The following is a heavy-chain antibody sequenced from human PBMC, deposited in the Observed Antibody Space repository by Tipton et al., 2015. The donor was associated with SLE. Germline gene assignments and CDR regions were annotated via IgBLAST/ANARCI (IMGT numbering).Heavy chain of an antibody. J-gene: IGHJ4*02. V-gene: IGHV4-39*07. CDR2: IYYSGST. D-gene: IGHD5-18*01. CDR1: GGSISSSSYY. CDR3: ARATYSYGYSPDY. Sequence: TLSLTCTVSGGSISSSSYYWGWIRQPPGKGLEWSGSIYYSGSTYYNPSLKSRVTISVDTSKNQFSLKLSSVTAADTAVYYCARATYSYGYSPDYWGQGTLVTVSS.